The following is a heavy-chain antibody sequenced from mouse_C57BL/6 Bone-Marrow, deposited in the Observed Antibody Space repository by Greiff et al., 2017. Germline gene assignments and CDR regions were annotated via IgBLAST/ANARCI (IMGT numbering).Heavy chain of an antibody. Sequence: EVQLKESGPELVKPGASVKISCKASGYSFTGYYMNWVKQSPEKSLEWIGEINPSTGGTTYNQKFKAKATLTVDKSSSTAYMQLKSLTSEDSAVYYCARNYGSSWWFAYWGQGTLVTVSA. CDR3: ARNYGSSWWFAY. CDR1: GYSFTGYY. CDR2: INPSTGGT. V-gene: IGHV1-42*01. J-gene: IGHJ3*01. D-gene: IGHD1-1*01.